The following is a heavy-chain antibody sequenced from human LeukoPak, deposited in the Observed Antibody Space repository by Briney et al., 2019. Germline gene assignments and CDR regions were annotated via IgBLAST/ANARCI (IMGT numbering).Heavy chain of an antibody. D-gene: IGHD6-19*01. CDR2: INPNSGGT. J-gene: IGHJ4*02. CDR1: GYTFTGSY. CDR3: ANTYSSGWAIDY. V-gene: IGHV1-2*02. Sequence: VASVKVSCKASGYTFTGSYMHWVRQAPGQGLEWMGWINPNSGGTNYAQKFQGRVTMTRETSISTVYMELSRLTSDDTAIYYCANTYSSGWAIDYWGQGTLVTVSS.